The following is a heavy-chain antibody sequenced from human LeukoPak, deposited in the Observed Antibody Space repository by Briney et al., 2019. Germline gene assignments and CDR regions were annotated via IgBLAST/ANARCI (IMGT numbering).Heavy chain of an antibody. CDR1: GFTVSSNY. CDR2: IYSGGST. Sequence: GGSLRLSCEVSGFTVSSNYVTWVRQAPGKGLEWVSIIYSGGSTYYADSVKGRFAISRDNSKNTLYLQMNSLRAEDTAVFYCARDLTGDAYFDYWGQGTLVTVSS. J-gene: IGHJ4*02. D-gene: IGHD7-27*01. CDR3: ARDLTGDAYFDY. V-gene: IGHV3-66*01.